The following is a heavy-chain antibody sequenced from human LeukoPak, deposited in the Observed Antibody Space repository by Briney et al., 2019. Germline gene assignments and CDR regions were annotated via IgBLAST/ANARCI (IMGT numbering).Heavy chain of an antibody. CDR2: IYYSGTT. Sequence: PSETLSLTCTVSGGSISSSPYYWGWIRQPPGKGLEWIGSIYYSGTTHYSPSLERRVTISVDTSKNQFSLKLSSVTAADTAVYYCARQPGRKRFGEFWPFDYWGQGTLVTVSS. CDR3: ARQPGRKRFGEFWPFDY. V-gene: IGHV4-39*01. J-gene: IGHJ4*02. CDR1: GGSISSSPYY. D-gene: IGHD3-10*01.